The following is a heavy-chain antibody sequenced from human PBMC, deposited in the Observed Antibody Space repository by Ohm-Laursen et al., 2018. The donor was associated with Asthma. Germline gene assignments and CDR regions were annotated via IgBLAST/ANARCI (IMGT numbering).Heavy chain of an antibody. CDR2: ISYDGSNK. Sequence: SLRLSCAASGFTFSSYAMHWVRQAPGKGLEWVAVISYDGSNKYYADSVKGRFTISRDNSKNTLYLQMNSLRAEDTAVYYCASDRYVWGSYRYTLDYWGQGTLVTVSS. CDR1: GFTFSSYA. D-gene: IGHD3-16*02. J-gene: IGHJ4*02. CDR3: ASDRYVWGSYRYTLDY. V-gene: IGHV3-30-3*01.